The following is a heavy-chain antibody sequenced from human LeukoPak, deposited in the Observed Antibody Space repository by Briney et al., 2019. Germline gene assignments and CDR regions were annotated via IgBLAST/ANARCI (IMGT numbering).Heavy chain of an antibody. CDR2: INPNGGST. J-gene: IGHJ5*02. D-gene: IGHD2-15*01. Sequence: ASVKVSCKASGYTFTSYYMHWVRQAPGQGLEWMGIINPNGGSTSYAQKFQGRVTMTRDTSTSTVYMELSSLRSEDTAVYYCARGSVVVVAATSWFDPWGQGTLVTVSS. CDR1: GYTFTSYY. V-gene: IGHV1-46*01. CDR3: ARGSVVVVAATSWFDP.